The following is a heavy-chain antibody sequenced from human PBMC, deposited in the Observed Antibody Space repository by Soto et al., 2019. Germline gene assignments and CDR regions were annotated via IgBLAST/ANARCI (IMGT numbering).Heavy chain of an antibody. Sequence: SETLSLTCTVSGGSISSYYWSWMRQPPGKGLEWIADIYHSGSTNYNPSLKSRVTISVDTSKKQISLNLNSVTAADTAVYYCAGGGYYEYFPYWGQGTLVTVSS. D-gene: IGHD2-8*01. CDR2: IYHSGST. J-gene: IGHJ1*01. CDR1: GGSISSYY. V-gene: IGHV4-59*01. CDR3: AGGGYYEYFPY.